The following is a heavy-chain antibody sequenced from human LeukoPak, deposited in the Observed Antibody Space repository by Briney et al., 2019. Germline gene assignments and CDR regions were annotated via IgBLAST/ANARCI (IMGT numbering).Heavy chain of an antibody. V-gene: IGHV4-39*01. Sequence: SETLSLTCTVSGGSISSSSYYWGWIRQPPGKGLEWIGSIYYSGSTYCNPSLKSRVTISVDTSKNQFSLKLSSVTAADTAVYYCARRWFTGTTSHFDYWGQGTLVTVSS. CDR1: GGSISSSSYY. D-gene: IGHD1-7*01. CDR2: IYYSGST. CDR3: ARRWFTGTTSHFDY. J-gene: IGHJ4*02.